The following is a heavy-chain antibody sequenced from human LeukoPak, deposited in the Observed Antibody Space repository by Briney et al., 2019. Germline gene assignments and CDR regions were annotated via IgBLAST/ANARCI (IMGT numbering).Heavy chain of an antibody. CDR1: GFTFSSYW. V-gene: IGHV4-38-2*01. CDR2: IFHSGST. CDR3: ARHSQWGVIPWTFDR. D-gene: IGHD3-16*02. J-gene: IGHJ3*02. Sequence: PGGSLRLSCAASGFTFSSYWMHWIRQPPGKGLEWIGTIFHSGSTYYNPSLKSRVTISVDTSKNRFSLKLGSVTAADTAVYYCARHSQWGVIPWTFDRWGQGTMVTVSS.